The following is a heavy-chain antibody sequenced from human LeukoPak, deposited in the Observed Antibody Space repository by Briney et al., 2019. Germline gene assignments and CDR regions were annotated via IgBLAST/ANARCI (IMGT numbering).Heavy chain of an antibody. CDR1: GYTFTGYY. V-gene: IGHV1-2*02. CDR3: ARDIPQSDSSSWFFDY. CDR2: INPNSGGT. J-gene: IGHJ4*02. D-gene: IGHD6-13*01. Sequence: GASVKVSCKASGYTFTGYYMHWVRQAPGQGLEWMGWINPNSGGTNYAQKFQDRVTMTRDTSISTAYMELSRLRSDDTAVYYCARDIPQSDSSSWFFDYWGQGTLVTVSS.